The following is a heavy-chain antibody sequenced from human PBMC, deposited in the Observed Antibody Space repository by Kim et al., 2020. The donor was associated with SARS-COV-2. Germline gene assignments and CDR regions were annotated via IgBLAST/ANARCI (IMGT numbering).Heavy chain of an antibody. CDR1: GFTFDDYA. D-gene: IGHD3-10*01. CDR2: ISWNSGSI. V-gene: IGHV3-9*01. Sequence: GGSLRLSCAASGFTFDDYAMHWVRQAPGKGLEWVSGISWNSGSIGYADSVKGRFTISRDNAKNSLYLQMNSLRAEDTALYYCAKVSGGFGASWGQGTLVTVSS. J-gene: IGHJ5*02. CDR3: AKVSGGFGAS.